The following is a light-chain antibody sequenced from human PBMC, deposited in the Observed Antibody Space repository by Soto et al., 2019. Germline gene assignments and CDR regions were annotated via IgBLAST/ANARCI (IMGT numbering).Light chain of an antibody. Sequence: QSALTQPASVSGSPGQSITISCTGTSSDVGGYNFVSWYQQHPAKAPKLIIYDVSNRPSGVPIRFSASKSGSTASLTISGLQAEDEADYYCSSYTSDSTLFGGGTNLTVL. J-gene: IGLJ2*01. V-gene: IGLV2-14*03. CDR3: SSYTSDSTL. CDR2: DVS. CDR1: SSDVGGYNF.